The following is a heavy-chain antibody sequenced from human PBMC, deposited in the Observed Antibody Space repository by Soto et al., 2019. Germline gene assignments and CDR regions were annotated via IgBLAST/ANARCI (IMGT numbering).Heavy chain of an antibody. Sequence: EVQLLDSGGGLVQPGGSLRLSCVASGFTFSNYAMGWVRQAPGKGLEWVSTISGSSGSTNYADSVKGRFTISRDNSKNTVFLQMNSLRAEDTAVYYCAILPLRLYYFDYWGQGTLVTVSS. CDR2: ISGSSGST. J-gene: IGHJ4*02. CDR3: AILPLRLYYFDY. V-gene: IGHV3-23*01. D-gene: IGHD2-15*01. CDR1: GFTFSNYA.